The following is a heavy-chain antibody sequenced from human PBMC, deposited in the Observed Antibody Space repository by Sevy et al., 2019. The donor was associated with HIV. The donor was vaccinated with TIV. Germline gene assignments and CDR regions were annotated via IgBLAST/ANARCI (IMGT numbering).Heavy chain of an antibody. CDR2: IYTSGST. D-gene: IGHD2-2*01. J-gene: IGHJ5*02. V-gene: IGHV4-4*07. CDR1: GGSISSYY. Sequence: SETLSLTCTVSGGSISSYYWSWIRQPAGKGLEWIGRIYTSGSTNYNPSLKSRVTMSVDTSKNQFSLKLSSVTAADTAVYYCARDLGYCSSTSCDNWFDPWGQGTLVTVSS. CDR3: ARDLGYCSSTSCDNWFDP.